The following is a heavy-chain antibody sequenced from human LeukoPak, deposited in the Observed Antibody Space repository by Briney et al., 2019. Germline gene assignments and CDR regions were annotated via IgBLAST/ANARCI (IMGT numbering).Heavy chain of an antibody. CDR1: GASISSDY. Sequence: PSETLSLTCIVSGASISSDYWSWIRQPPGKGLEWIGYIFFSGSTNYNPSLKSRVTMSVDTSKNQFSLNLTSVTAADTAVYYCARAMSIAARLQTIFDYWGQGTLVTVSS. CDR3: ARAMSIAARLQTIFDY. J-gene: IGHJ4*02. V-gene: IGHV4-59*08. D-gene: IGHD6-6*01. CDR2: IFFSGST.